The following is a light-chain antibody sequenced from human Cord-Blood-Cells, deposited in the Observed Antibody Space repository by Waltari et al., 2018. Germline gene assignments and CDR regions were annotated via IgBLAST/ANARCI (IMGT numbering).Light chain of an antibody. CDR2: QDI. J-gene: IGLJ3*02. Sequence: SYELTQPPSVSVSPGQTASITCSGDKLGDKYACWYQQKPGQSPVLVIYQDIKRPSGIPERFSGSTSGTTATLTISGTQAMDEADYYCQAWDSSTAVFGGGTKLTVL. CDR3: QAWDSSTAV. CDR1: KLGDKY. V-gene: IGLV3-1*01.